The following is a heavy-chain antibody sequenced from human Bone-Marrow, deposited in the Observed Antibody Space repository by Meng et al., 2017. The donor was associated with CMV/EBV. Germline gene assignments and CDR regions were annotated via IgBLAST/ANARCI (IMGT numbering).Heavy chain of an antibody. CDR2: ISGSGATT. D-gene: IGHD6-13*01. CDR1: GFPFSNYA. Sequence: FGFPFSNYAMTWVRQAPGKGLESVSAISGSGATTDYADSVMGRFTISRDNSKNTLYLQMNSLRAEDTAVYFCAKAPAAAAKYWYFDLWGRGTLVTVSS. J-gene: IGHJ2*01. V-gene: IGHV3-23*01. CDR3: AKAPAAAAKYWYFDL.